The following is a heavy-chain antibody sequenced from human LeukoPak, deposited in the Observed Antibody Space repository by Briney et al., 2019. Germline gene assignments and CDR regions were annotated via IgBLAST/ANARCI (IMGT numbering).Heavy chain of an antibody. CDR2: LYYRGSA. V-gene: IGHV4-39*01. D-gene: IGHD6-19*01. J-gene: IGHJ4*02. CDR1: GGSISSDSYY. Sequence: PLETPSLTCIVSGGSISSDSYYWAWIRQPPGKGLQWIGSLYYRGSAYYDASLKSRVTISGDTSQNQFSLKLTSVTAADTAVYYCARHSRGTGWYFMQYWGQGALVTVSS. CDR3: ARHSRGTGWYFMQY.